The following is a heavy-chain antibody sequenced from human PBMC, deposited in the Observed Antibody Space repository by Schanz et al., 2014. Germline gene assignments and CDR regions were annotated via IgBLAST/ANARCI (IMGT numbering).Heavy chain of an antibody. V-gene: IGHV3-33*01. D-gene: IGHD5-12*01. CDR1: GFTFSSYG. J-gene: IGHJ3*01. CDR2: IWYDGSNK. CDR3: ARDGGRDGYNLAFDV. Sequence: QVQLVESGGGVVQPGRSLRLSCAASGFTFSSYGMHWVRQAPGKGLEWVAVIWYDGSNKYYADSVKGRFTISRDNSKNTLYVQMNSLRAEDTAVYFCARDGGRDGYNLAFDVWGQGTLVTVSS.